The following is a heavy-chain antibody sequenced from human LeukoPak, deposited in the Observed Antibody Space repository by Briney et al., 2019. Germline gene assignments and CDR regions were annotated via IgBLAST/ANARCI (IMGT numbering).Heavy chain of an antibody. CDR3: ASYYDSRSLPTLKYYFDY. Sequence: SVKVSCKASGGTFSSYAISWVRQAPGQGLEWMGGIIPIFGTANYAQQFQGRVTITTDESTSTAYMELSSLRSEDTAVYYCASYYDSRSLPTLKYYFDYWGQGTLVTVSS. J-gene: IGHJ4*02. D-gene: IGHD3-22*01. CDR2: IIPIFGTA. V-gene: IGHV1-69*05. CDR1: GGTFSSYA.